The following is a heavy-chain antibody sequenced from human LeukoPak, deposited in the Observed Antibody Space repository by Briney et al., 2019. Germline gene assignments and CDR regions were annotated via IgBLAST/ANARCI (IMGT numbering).Heavy chain of an antibody. CDR1: GYSFTSYW. D-gene: IGHD3-22*01. CDR2: IYPGDSDT. Sequence: GESLKISCKGSGYSFTSYWIGWVRQMPGKGLEWMGIIYPGDSDTRYSPSFQGQVTISADKSISTAYLQWSSLKASDTAMYYCARHILSKPGIRLGYYYDSSGYYYIDYWGQGTLVTVSS. V-gene: IGHV5-51*01. J-gene: IGHJ4*02. CDR3: ARHILSKPGIRLGYYYDSSGYYYIDY.